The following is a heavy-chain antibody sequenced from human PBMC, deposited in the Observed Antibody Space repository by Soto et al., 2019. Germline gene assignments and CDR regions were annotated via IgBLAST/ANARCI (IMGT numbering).Heavy chain of an antibody. V-gene: IGHV3-23*01. J-gene: IGHJ4*02. Sequence: GGSLRLSCAASGFTFSSYAMSWVRQAPGKGLEWVSSISGSGGSTYYADSVKGRFTISRDNSKNTLYLQMNSLRAEDTAVYYCAKDQVVEGSMTTVIDYWGQGTLVTVSS. D-gene: IGHD4-4*01. CDR2: ISGSGGST. CDR1: GFTFSSYA. CDR3: AKDQVVEGSMTTVIDY.